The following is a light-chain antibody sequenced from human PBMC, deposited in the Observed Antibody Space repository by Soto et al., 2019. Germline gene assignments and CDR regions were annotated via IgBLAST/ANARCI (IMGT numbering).Light chain of an antibody. CDR1: QSVSSN. Sequence: EIVMTQSPATLSVSPGERATLSCRASQSVSSNLAWYQQKPGQAPRLLIYGASTRATGIPARFSGTKSATDFTLTITSLQPEDFATYYCQQFYSAPITFGQGTRLEIK. J-gene: IGKJ5*01. CDR3: QQFYSAPIT. V-gene: IGKV3-15*01. CDR2: GAS.